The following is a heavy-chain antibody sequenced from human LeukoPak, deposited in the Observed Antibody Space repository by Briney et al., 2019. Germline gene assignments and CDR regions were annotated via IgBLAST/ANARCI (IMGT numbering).Heavy chain of an antibody. CDR3: ARESGSP. D-gene: IGHD5-12*01. V-gene: IGHV3-30*04. CDR2: ISYDGSNK. Sequence: GRSLRLSCAASGFTFSSYAMHWVRQAPGKGLEWVAVISYDGSNKYYADSVKGRFTISRDNSKNTLYLQMNSLRAEDTAVYYCARESGSPWGQGTLVTVSS. J-gene: IGHJ5*02. CDR1: GFTFSSYA.